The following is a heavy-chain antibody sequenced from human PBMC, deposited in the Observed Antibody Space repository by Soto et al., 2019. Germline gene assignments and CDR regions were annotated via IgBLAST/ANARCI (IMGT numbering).Heavy chain of an antibody. D-gene: IGHD3-22*01. V-gene: IGHV3-64D*06. CDR2: ISTNGGST. CDR3: VKGEYYYDGSGYYPFDC. CDR1: GLTFSIYA. J-gene: IGHJ4*02. Sequence: PGGSLSPSCSAYGLTFSIYAMHRLRQAPGKGLEYVSSISTNGGSTDYADSVKGRFTISRDNSKNTVYLQMSSLRVEDTAVYYCVKGEYYYDGSGYYPFDCWGQRTLVTVSS.